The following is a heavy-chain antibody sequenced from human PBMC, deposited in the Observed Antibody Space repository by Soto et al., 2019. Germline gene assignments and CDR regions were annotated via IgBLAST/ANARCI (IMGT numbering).Heavy chain of an antibody. J-gene: IGHJ4*02. D-gene: IGHD3-22*01. CDR2: ISYDGSNK. Sequence: PGGSLRLSCAASGFTFSSYAMHWVRQAPGKGLEWVAVISYDGSNKYYADSVKGRFTISRDNSKNTLYLQMNSLRAEDTAVYYCASPYYYDSSGYLPFDYWGQGTLVTVSS. CDR1: GFTFSSYA. V-gene: IGHV3-30-3*01. CDR3: ASPYYYDSSGYLPFDY.